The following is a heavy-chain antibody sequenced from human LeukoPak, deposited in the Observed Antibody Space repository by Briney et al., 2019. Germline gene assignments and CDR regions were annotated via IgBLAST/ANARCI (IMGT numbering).Heavy chain of an antibody. J-gene: IGHJ4*02. V-gene: IGHV4-34*01. Sequence: PSETLSLTCAVYGGSFSGYYWSWIRQPPGKGLEWIGEINHSGSTNYNPSLKSRVTISVDTSKNQFSLKLSSVTAADTAVYYCARVPYYYGSGKLDYWGQGTLVTVSS. CDR3: ARVPYYYGSGKLDY. D-gene: IGHD3-10*01. CDR1: GGSFSGYY. CDR2: INHSGST.